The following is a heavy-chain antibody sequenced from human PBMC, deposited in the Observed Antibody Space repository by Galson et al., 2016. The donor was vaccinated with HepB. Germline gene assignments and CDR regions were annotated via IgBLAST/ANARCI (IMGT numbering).Heavy chain of an antibody. J-gene: IGHJ6*02. CDR3: TKRLSHGMDV. CDR2: IEPDGTTT. Sequence: LRLSCAASGFTFTDYWMDWVRQAPGEGLVWVSSIEPDGTTTKYADSVKGRFTMSRDNAKNTLHLQMNSLRVDDTAVYYCTKRLSHGMDVWGQGTTVTVSS. V-gene: IGHV3-74*03. CDR1: GFTFTDYW. D-gene: IGHD5-24*01.